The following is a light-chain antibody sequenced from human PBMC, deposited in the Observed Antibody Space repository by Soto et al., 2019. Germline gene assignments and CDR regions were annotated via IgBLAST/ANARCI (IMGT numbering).Light chain of an antibody. V-gene: IGKV1-12*01. CDR3: QQANTFPPT. Sequence: DIQMTQSPSSVSASVGDRVTITCRASQGISRWLAWYQQKPGSSPKLLIYAASSLQSGVPSRFSGSGSGTDFTLTINSLQPEDFATYYCQQANTFPPTFGQGTELEIK. CDR2: AAS. CDR1: QGISRW. J-gene: IGKJ5*01.